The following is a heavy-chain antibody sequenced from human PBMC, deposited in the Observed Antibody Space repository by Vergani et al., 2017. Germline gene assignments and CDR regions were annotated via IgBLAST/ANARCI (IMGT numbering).Heavy chain of an antibody. CDR1: GYTFTGYY. V-gene: IGHV1-2*02. CDR2: INPNSGGT. D-gene: IGHD2-2*03. J-gene: IGHJ5*02. CDR3: ARDGYCSSTSCYGWFDP. Sequence: QVQLVQSGAEVKKPGASVKVSCKASGYTFTGYYMHWVRQAPGQGLEWMGWINPNSGGTNYAQKFQGRVTITRDTSISTAYMELSRLRSDDTAVYYCARDGYCSSTSCYGWFDPWGQGTLVTVSS.